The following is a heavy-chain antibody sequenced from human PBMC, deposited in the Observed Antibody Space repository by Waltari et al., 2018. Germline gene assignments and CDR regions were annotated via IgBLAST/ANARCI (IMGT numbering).Heavy chain of an antibody. J-gene: IGHJ4*02. CDR2: IKPNRGGT. D-gene: IGHD5-18*01. Sequence: QVQLVQSGAEVKKPGASVKVSCKASGYTFTGYYMHWVRQAPGQGLEWMGWIKPNRGGTNYAQKLQCRVTMTRDTSIGTAYMERSRLRSDDTAVYYCARVLIKGGRGYSYGWARDYWGQGTLVTVSS. V-gene: IGHV1-2*02. CDR3: ARVLIKGGRGYSYGWARDY. CDR1: GYTFTGYY.